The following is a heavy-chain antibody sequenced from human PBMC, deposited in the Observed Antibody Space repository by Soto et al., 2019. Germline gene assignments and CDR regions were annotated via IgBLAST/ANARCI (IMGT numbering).Heavy chain of an antibody. CDR1: GGTFSSYA. CDR3: ARESRYCSGGRCYFPPGIDY. J-gene: IGHJ4*02. CDR2: IIPIFGTA. V-gene: IGHV1-69*05. Sequence: QVQLVQSGAEVKKPGSSVKVSCKASGGTFSSYAISWVRQAPGQGLEWMGGIIPIFGTANYAQKFQGRVTITPDDSTRTACMERSRLRSEDTAVYYCARESRYCSGGRCYFPPGIDYWGQGTLVTVSS. D-gene: IGHD2-15*01.